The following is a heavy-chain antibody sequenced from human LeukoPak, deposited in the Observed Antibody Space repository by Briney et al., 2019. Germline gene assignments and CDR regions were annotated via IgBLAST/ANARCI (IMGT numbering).Heavy chain of an antibody. V-gene: IGHV3-23*01. Sequence: AGGSLRLSCAASGFTFSSYAMSWVRQAPGKGLEWVSAISGSGGSTYYADSVKGRFTISRDNSKNTLYLQMNSLRGEDTAVYYCAKDGLGTTVVTDDYWGQGTLVTVSS. J-gene: IGHJ4*02. CDR2: ISGSGGST. CDR3: AKDGLGTTVVTDDY. D-gene: IGHD4-23*01. CDR1: GFTFSSYA.